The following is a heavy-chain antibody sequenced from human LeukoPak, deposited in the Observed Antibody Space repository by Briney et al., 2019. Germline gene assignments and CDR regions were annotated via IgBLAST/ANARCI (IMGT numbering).Heavy chain of an antibody. CDR2: IYSGGST. CDR3: AKAPRDYGDLSFDY. CDR1: WFTVHSKY. D-gene: IGHD4-17*01. J-gene: IGHJ4*02. V-gene: IGHV3-53*05. Sequence: SGGALRLSCSAPWFTVHSKYMSWGRPAPGEGVGGVSVIYSGGSTYYADSVKGRFTISRDNSKNTLYLQMNSLRAEDTAVYYCAKAPRDYGDLSFDYWGQGTLVTVSS.